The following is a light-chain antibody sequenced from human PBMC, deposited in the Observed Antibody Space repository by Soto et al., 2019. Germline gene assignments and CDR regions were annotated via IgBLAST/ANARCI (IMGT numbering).Light chain of an antibody. CDR1: QSVSNNY. CDR3: LQYGSAPRT. CDR2: GAS. J-gene: IGKJ1*01. Sequence: EIVFTQSPGTLSFSPGERATLSCRASQSVSNNYLTWYQQKPGQAPRLLIYGASSRATGIPDRFSGYGSGTDFTLTISRLEPEDFAVYYCLQYGSAPRTFGQGTKVDIK. V-gene: IGKV3-20*01.